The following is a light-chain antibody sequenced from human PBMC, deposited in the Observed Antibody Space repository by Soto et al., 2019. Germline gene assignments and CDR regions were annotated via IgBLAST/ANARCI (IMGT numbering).Light chain of an antibody. CDR1: VNIFKF. V-gene: IGKV1-5*01. Sequence: DILLIQSPATLSASVGDRITITCRASVNIFKFLAWYQQRSGSAPNLLIYAASDLEKGVPSRFSGSGSGTEFTLTNDNLQPNDSATYFCQHYHSQSITFGGGTQVDVK. CDR2: AAS. J-gene: IGKJ4*01. CDR3: QHYHSQSIT.